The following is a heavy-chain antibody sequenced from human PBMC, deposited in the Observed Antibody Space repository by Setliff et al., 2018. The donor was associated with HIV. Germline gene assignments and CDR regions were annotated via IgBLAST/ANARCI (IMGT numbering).Heavy chain of an antibody. D-gene: IGHD3-22*01. CDR3: ARIRSWYDSSGYSDY. CDR1: GYTFTSYG. V-gene: IGHV1-18*01. Sequence: GASVKVSCKASGYTFTSYGISWVRQAPGQGLGWMGWISAHNGKTNNAQKLQGRVTMTTDTSTSTAYMELRSLRSDDTAVYYCARIRSWYDSSGYSDYWGQGTRVTSPQ. CDR2: ISAHNGKT. J-gene: IGHJ4*02.